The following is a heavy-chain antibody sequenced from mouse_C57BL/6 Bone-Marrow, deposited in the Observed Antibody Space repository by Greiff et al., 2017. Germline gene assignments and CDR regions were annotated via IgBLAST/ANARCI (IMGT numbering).Heavy chain of an antibody. Sequence: QVTLKESGPGILQPSQTLSLTCSFSGFSLSSSGMGVGWIRQPSGKGLEWLSHIWWVDDKRYNPALKSRLTISKDTSSNQVFLKIASVDTADTATYYCGRTRWDVDYAMDYWGQGTTVAVSS. J-gene: IGHJ4*01. D-gene: IGHD4-1*01. CDR3: GRTRWDVDYAMDY. CDR1: GFSLSSSGMG. V-gene: IGHV8-8*01. CDR2: IWWVDDK.